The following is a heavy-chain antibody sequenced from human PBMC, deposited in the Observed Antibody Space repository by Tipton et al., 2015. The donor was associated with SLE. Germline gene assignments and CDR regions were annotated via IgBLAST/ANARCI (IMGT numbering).Heavy chain of an antibody. V-gene: IGHV4-61*08. CDR2: IYYSGST. CDR1: GDSISSDGFY. CDR3: ARSGSYPYYYYYMDI. D-gene: IGHD1-26*01. J-gene: IGHJ6*03. Sequence: GLVKPSGTLSLTCTVSGDSISSDGFYWSWIRQHPGKGLEWIGYIYYSGSTNYNPSLKSRVTISVDTSKNQFSLKLSSVTAADTAVYYCARSGSYPYYYYYMDIWGKGTTVTVSS.